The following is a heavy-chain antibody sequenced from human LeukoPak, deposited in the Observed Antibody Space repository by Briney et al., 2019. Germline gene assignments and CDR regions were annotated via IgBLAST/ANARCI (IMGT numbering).Heavy chain of an antibody. J-gene: IGHJ3*02. CDR2: ISAYNGNT. CDR3: ARDQRDVLLWFGDAFDI. V-gene: IGHV1-18*01. D-gene: IGHD3-10*01. Sequence: ASVKVSCKASGYTFTNYGISWVRQAPGQGLEWMGWISAYNGNTNYAQKLQGRVTMTTDTSTSTAYMELRGLRSDDAAVYYCARDQRDVLLWFGDAFDIWGQGTMVTVSS. CDR1: GYTFTNYG.